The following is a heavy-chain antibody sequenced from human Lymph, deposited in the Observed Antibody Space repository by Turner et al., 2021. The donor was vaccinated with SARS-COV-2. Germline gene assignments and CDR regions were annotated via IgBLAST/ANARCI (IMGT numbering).Heavy chain of an antibody. CDR2: ISWNSGSI. V-gene: IGHV3-9*01. D-gene: IGHD6-6*01. J-gene: IGHJ4*02. CDR3: AKDRGGEQLVRLFDY. Sequence: EVQRVESGGGLVQPGRSLRLSCAASGFTFDDYAMHWVRQAPGKGLEWVSGISWNSGSIGYADSVKGRFTISRDNAKNSLYLQMNSLRVEDTALYYCAKDRGGEQLVRLFDYWGQGTLVTVS. CDR1: GFTFDDYA.